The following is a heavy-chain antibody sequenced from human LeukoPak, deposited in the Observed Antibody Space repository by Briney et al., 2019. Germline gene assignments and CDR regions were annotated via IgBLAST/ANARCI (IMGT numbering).Heavy chain of an antibody. D-gene: IGHD6-13*01. CDR3: ARQSSAAGKIYYFDY. Sequence: SETLSLTCTVSGGSLSSSSYYWDWIRQPPGKGLEWIGYIYYSGSTNYNPSLKSRVTISVDTSKNQFSLKLSSVTAADTAVYYCARQSSAAGKIYYFDYWGQGTLVTVSS. CDR1: GGSLSSSSYY. CDR2: IYYSGST. V-gene: IGHV4-61*01. J-gene: IGHJ4*02.